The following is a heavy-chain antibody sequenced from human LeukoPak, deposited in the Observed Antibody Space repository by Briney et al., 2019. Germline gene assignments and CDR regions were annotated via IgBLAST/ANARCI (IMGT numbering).Heavy chain of an antibody. CDR3: TRDSGTYNWFDP. D-gene: IGHD1-26*01. Sequence: GGSLRLSCAASGLTFSGSAIHWVRQSSGKGLEWVGQIDKKDKGYATATAYAASVKGRFTISRDDSINTAYLQMKSLRTEDTALYYCTRDSGTYNWFDPWGQGTLVTVSS. J-gene: IGHJ5*02. V-gene: IGHV3-73*01. CDR2: IDKKDKGYATAT. CDR1: GLTFSGSA.